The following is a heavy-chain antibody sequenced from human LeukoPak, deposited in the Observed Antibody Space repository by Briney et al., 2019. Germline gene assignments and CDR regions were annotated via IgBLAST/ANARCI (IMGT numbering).Heavy chain of an antibody. D-gene: IGHD3-10*01. J-gene: IGHJ2*01. CDR2: IWDDGSNK. V-gene: IGHV3-33*06. CDR1: GFPFSSYA. Sequence: GGSLRLSCAASGFPFSSYAMSWVRQAPGKGLEWVAVIWDDGSNKYYAESVKGRFTISRDISKNMLYLQMNSLRVEDTAVYYCAKERGGQDWDFDLWGRGTLVTVSS. CDR3: AKERGGQDWDFDL.